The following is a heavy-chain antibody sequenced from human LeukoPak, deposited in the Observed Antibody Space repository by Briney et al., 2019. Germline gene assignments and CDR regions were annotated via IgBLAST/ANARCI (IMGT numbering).Heavy chain of an antibody. CDR3: ANGPHYYDSSGYPGFYYFDY. J-gene: IGHJ4*02. CDR2: ISGSSSYI. CDR1: GFTFSSYS. V-gene: IGHV3-21*01. Sequence: GGSLRLSCAASGFTFSSYSMNWVRQAPGKGLEWVSSISGSSSYIYYADSVKGRFTISRDNAKNSLYLQMNSLRAEDTAVYYCANGPHYYDSSGYPGFYYFDYWGQGTLVTVSS. D-gene: IGHD3-22*01.